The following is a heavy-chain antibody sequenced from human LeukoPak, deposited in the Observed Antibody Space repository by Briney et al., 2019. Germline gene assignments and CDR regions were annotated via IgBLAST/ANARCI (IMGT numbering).Heavy chain of an antibody. J-gene: IGHJ4*02. CDR1: GFTFSNYY. CDR3: ARGPSGYHNT. Sequence: PGGSLRLSCAASGFTFSNYYMTWVRQAPGKGLEWVATIKVDGSEKHYVDSVKGRFTISRDNSKNTLYLQMNSLRAEDTAVYYCARGPSGYHNTGGQGTLVTVSS. D-gene: IGHD5-12*01. V-gene: IGHV3-7*01. CDR2: IKVDGSEK.